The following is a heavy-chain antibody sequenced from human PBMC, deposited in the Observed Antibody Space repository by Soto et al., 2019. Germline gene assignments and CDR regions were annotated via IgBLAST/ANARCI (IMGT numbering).Heavy chain of an antibody. V-gene: IGHV2-70*11. Sequence: TLSLTCTVSGGSISSYYWSWIRQPPGKALEWLARIDGDDDKYYSTSLKTRLTISKDTSKNQVVLTMINMDPVDTATYYCARNYDLWSGQYYYYGMDVWGQGTTVTVSS. CDR3: ARNYDLWSGQYYYYGMDV. CDR1: GGSISSYYW. D-gene: IGHD3-3*01. CDR2: IDGDDDK. J-gene: IGHJ6*02.